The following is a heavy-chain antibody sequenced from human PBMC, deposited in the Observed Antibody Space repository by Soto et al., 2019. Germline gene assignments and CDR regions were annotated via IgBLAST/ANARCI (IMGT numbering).Heavy chain of an antibody. CDR1: GGTFSSYA. D-gene: IGHD3-16*01. J-gene: IGHJ3*02. CDR2: IIPIFGTA. V-gene: IGHV1-69*01. CDR3: ARALKYDYVWGSYQGAFDI. Sequence: QVQLVQSGAEVKKPGSSVKVSCKASGGTFSSYAISWVRQAPGQGLEWMGGIIPIFGTANYAQKFQGRVTITADESTSTAYMELSSLRSEDTAVYYCARALKYDYVWGSYQGAFDIWGQGTMVTVSS.